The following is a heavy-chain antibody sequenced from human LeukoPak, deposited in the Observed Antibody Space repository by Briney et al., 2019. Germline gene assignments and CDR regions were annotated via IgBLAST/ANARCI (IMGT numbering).Heavy chain of an antibody. CDR2: ISGGGGTT. Sequence: GGSLRLSCAASGFTFNNYAMNWVRQAPGKGLQWVSTISGGGGTTYYADSVRGRFIVSRDNSKNTLNLQMSSLRAEDTAVYYCARSKEDCCGSFDPWGQGTLVTVSS. D-gene: IGHD2-15*01. V-gene: IGHV3-23*01. J-gene: IGHJ5*02. CDR3: ARSKEDCCGSFDP. CDR1: GFTFNNYA.